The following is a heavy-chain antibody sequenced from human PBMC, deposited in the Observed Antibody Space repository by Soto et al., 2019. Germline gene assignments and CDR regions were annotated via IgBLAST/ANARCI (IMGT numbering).Heavy chain of an antibody. CDR2: INAGNGNT. J-gene: IGHJ4*02. V-gene: IGHV1-3*01. D-gene: IGHD6-19*01. CDR3: ARDLGGWTDY. Sequence: QVQLVQSGAEVKKPGASVKVSCKASGYTFTSYAMHWVRQAPGQRLEWMGWINAGNGNTKYSQKFQGRVTITRDTSAITSYMELSSLRSEDTTVYYCARDLGGWTDYWGQGTLVTVSS. CDR1: GYTFTSYA.